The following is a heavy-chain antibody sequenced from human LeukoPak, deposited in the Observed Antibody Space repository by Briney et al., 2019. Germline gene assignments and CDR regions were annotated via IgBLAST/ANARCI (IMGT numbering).Heavy chain of an antibody. CDR2: IYYSGST. D-gene: IGHD1-26*01. V-gene: IGHV4-61*01. Sequence: TSETLSLTCTVSGGSVSSGSYYWSWIRQPPGKGLEWIGYIYYSGSTNYNPSLKSRVTISVDTSKNQFSLKLSSVTAADTAVYYCASNLSGSYYNRFDPWGQGTLVTVSS. J-gene: IGHJ5*02. CDR3: ASNLSGSYYNRFDP. CDR1: GGSVSSGSYY.